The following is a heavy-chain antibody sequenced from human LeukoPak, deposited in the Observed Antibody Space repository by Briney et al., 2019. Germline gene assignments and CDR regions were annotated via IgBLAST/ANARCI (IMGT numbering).Heavy chain of an antibody. Sequence: GGSLRLSCAASGFTFSSYWMSWVRQAPGKGLEWVANIKQDGSEEYYVDSVKGRFTISRDNAKNSLYLQMNSLRAEDTAVYYCARVITIFGVDGGWLDPWGQGTLVTVSS. CDR2: IKQDGSEE. CDR3: ARVITIFGVDGGWLDP. V-gene: IGHV3-7*01. D-gene: IGHD3-3*01. CDR1: GFTFSSYW. J-gene: IGHJ5*02.